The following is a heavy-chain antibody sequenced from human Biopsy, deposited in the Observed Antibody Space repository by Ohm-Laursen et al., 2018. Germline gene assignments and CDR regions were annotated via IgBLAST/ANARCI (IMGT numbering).Heavy chain of an antibody. CDR2: INPKSGDT. CDR3: ARGRRHCSGTCSRWYFDL. J-gene: IGHJ2*01. CDR1: GYTFTASS. Sequence: SSVKVSCKASGYTFTASSVHWLRQAPGQGLEWMGWINPKSGDTDYPQNFQGRVSMTRDTSISTAYMDLSRLRSDDTAVYYCARGRRHCSGTCSRWYFDLWGRGTLVTVSS. V-gene: IGHV1-2*02. D-gene: IGHD2-2*01.